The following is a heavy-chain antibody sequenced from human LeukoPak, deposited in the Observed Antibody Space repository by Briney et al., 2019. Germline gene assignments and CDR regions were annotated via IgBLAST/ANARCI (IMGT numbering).Heavy chain of an antibody. D-gene: IGHD1-7*01. Sequence: PGGSLRLSCAASGFTFSSYSMNWVRQAPGKGLEWVSSISSSSSYIYYADSVKGRFTISRDNAKNSLYLQMDSLRAEDTAVYYCARDGSAGPRRYNWNYEGATSFDYWGQGPLVTVSS. J-gene: IGHJ4*01. CDR1: GFTFSSYS. CDR3: ARDGSAGPRRYNWNYEGATSFDY. V-gene: IGHV3-21*01. CDR2: ISSSSSYI.